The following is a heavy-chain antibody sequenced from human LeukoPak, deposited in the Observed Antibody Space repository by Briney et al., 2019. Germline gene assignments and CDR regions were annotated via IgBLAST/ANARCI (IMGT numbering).Heavy chain of an antibody. J-gene: IGHJ4*02. CDR3: AREVLIVVEPAANTIDY. V-gene: IGHV3-21*01. CDR1: GFTFRDYT. CDR2: ISKSGTYI. D-gene: IGHD2-2*01. Sequence: GGSLRLSCAASGFTFRDYTMNWVRQAPGKGLEWVSAISKSGTYIKYADSVRGRFTVSRDNAKNSLFLQMNSLRVEDTAVYFCAREVLIVVEPAANTIDYWGQGTRVTVSS.